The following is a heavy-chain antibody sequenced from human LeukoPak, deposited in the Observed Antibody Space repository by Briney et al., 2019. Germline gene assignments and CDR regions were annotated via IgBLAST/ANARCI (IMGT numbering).Heavy chain of an antibody. CDR1: GFTFSSYW. CDR3: ALYVWGSYRAFDP. D-gene: IGHD3-16*02. Sequence: PGGSLRLSCAASGFTFSSYWMHWVHQAPGKGLVWVSRINSDGSSTSYADSVNGRFTISRDNAKNTLYLQMNSLRAEDTAVYYCALYVWGSYRAFDPWGQGTLVTVSS. V-gene: IGHV3-74*01. CDR2: INSDGSST. J-gene: IGHJ5*02.